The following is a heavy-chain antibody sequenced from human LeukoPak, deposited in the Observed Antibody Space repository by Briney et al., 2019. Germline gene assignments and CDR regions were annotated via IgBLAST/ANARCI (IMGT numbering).Heavy chain of an antibody. CDR2: IKKDGSEK. CDR3: ARREFGDFWSGYRNWFDP. Sequence: GGSLRLSCAASGFTFSSYAMSWVRQAPGKGLEWVANIKKDGSEKYYVDSVKGRFTISRDNAKTSLYLQMNSLRAEDTAVYYCARREFGDFWSGYRNWFDPGGEGTLVTVSS. V-gene: IGHV3-7*01. D-gene: IGHD3-3*01. CDR1: GFTFSSYA. J-gene: IGHJ5*02.